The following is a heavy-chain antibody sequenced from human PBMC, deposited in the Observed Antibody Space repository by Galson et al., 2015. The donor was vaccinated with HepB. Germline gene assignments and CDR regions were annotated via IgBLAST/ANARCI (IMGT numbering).Heavy chain of an antibody. Sequence: SLRLSCAASGFIFSTYSMGWVRQAPGKGLEWVSYISLSISTIYYADSVKGRFTISRDNAKNSLYLQMNSLRAEDTAVYYCVSLRGYDFKPLHYWGETSVVTVS. V-gene: IGHV3-48*04. J-gene: IGHJ4*02. CDR1: GFIFSTYS. CDR2: ISLSISTI. D-gene: IGHD5-12*01. CDR3: VSLRGYDFKPLHY.